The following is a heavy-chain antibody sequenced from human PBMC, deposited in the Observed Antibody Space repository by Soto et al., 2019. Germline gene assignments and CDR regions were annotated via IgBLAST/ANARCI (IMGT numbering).Heavy chain of an antibody. CDR3: ARGTGVAGFDY. CDR1: GGSFSGYY. D-gene: IGHD7-27*01. J-gene: IGHJ4*02. Sequence: SETLSLTCAVYGGSFSGYYWSWIRQPPGKGLEWIGEINHSGSTNYNPSLKSRVAISVDTSKNQFSLKLSSVTAADTAVYYCARGTGVAGFDYWGQGTLVTVSS. CDR2: INHSGST. V-gene: IGHV4-34*01.